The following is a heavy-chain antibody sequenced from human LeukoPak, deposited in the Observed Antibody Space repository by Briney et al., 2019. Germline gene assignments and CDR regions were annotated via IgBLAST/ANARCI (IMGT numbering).Heavy chain of an antibody. CDR2: ISNSGST. J-gene: IGHJ4*02. D-gene: IGHD1-26*01. CDR1: GGSISNYY. Sequence: SETLSLTCTVSGGSISNYYWSWIRQPAGRGLEWIGRISNSGSTNYNLVHKSRVTMSVDTSKNQFSVRLSSVTAADTAMYYCAREAGASSFRPLDCWGQEVLVSVSS. V-gene: IGHV4-4*07. CDR3: AREAGASSFRPLDC.